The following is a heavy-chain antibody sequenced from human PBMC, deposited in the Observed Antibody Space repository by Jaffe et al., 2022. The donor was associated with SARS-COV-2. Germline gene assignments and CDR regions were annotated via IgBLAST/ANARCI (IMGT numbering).Heavy chain of an antibody. J-gene: IGHJ4*02. CDR1: GASIGGSEW. CDR3: ARFDYWSGHFDY. CDR2: IHHSGTT. D-gene: IGHD3-3*01. Sequence: QVQLQESGPGLVKPSGTLSLNCDVSGASIGGSEWWSWVRQPPGRGLEWIGEIHHSGTTNYNPSLKNRVTISVDRFKNQFSLRLGPVTAADTAIYYCARFDYWSGHFDYWGQGSLVAVSS. V-gene: IGHV4-4*02.